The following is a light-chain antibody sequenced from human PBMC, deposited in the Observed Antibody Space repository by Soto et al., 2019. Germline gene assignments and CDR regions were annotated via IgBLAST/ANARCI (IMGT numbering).Light chain of an antibody. V-gene: IGKV1-5*03. CDR1: QSINSW. J-gene: IGKJ3*01. CDR3: QRYDSYSGT. CDR2: RAS. Sequence: DLQMTQSPSTLSASVGDRVTITCRASQSINSWLAWYQQKPGKAPRLLIYRASSLEGGVPSRFSGSGSGAEFTLTISSLQPDDFATYYCQRYDSYSGTFGPGTKVDIK.